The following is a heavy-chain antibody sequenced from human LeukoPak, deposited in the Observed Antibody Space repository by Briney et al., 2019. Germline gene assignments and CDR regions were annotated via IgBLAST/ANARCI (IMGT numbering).Heavy chain of an antibody. CDR1: GSSISSGYY. V-gene: IGHV4-38-2*02. CDR3: ARLWFGDDAFDI. D-gene: IGHD3-10*01. Sequence: SETLSLTCTVSGSSISSGYYWGWIRQPPGKGLEWIENMHHSGNTYYSPSLRSRVTISIDTSNNQFSLKLTSVTAADTAVYYCARLWFGDDAFDIWGQGTMVTVSS. J-gene: IGHJ3*02. CDR2: MHHSGNT.